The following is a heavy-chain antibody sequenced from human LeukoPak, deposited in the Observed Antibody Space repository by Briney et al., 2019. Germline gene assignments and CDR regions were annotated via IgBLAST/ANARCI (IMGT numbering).Heavy chain of an antibody. CDR3: VRGEGSGSYYKPFDY. V-gene: IGHV4-31*03. Sequence: SETLSLTCTVSGGSISSGGYYWSWIRQHPGKGLEWIGYIYYSGSTYYNPSLKSRVTISVDTSKNQFSLKLSSVTAADTAVYYCVRGEGSGSYYKPFDYWGQGTLVTVSS. D-gene: IGHD3-10*01. CDR2: IYYSGST. J-gene: IGHJ4*02. CDR1: GGSISSGGYY.